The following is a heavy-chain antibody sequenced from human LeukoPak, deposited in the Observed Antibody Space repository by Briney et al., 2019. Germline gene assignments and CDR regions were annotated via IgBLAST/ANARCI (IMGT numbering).Heavy chain of an antibody. CDR3: ARGRRGVGATTIDY. CDR1: GASITSYY. V-gene: IGHV4-4*07. CDR2: IYTSGST. Sequence: SETLSLTCTISGASITSYYWSWIRQPAGKGLEWIGRIYTSGSTNYNPSLKSRVTMSVDTSKNQFSLNLSSVTAADTAVYYCARGRRGVGATTIDYWGQGTLVTVSS. J-gene: IGHJ4*02. D-gene: IGHD1-26*01.